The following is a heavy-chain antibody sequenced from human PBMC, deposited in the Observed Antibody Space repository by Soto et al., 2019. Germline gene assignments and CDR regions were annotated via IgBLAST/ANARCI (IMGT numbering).Heavy chain of an antibody. D-gene: IGHD3-10*01. CDR3: AHTDLIYFDY. Sequence: GLDLEWLALINWNDDKRYSPSLKSRLTITKDTSKNQVVLTMTNMDPVDTATYYCAHTDLIYFDYWGQGTLVTVSS. J-gene: IGHJ4*02. CDR2: INWNDDK. V-gene: IGHV2-5*01.